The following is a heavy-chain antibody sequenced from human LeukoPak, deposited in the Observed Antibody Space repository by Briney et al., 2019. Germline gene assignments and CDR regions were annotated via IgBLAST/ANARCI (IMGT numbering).Heavy chain of an antibody. Sequence: GGSLRLSCDASGFGFSAFYMSWIHQAPGKGLEWISYISSGGKDIYYADSVKGRFTVSRDNTNNSLHLQMNSLRAEDTAVYYCARVFSGFYRFFNLWGQGTLVIVSS. D-gene: IGHD2/OR15-2a*01. CDR2: ISSGGKDI. CDR1: GFGFSAFY. J-gene: IGHJ5*02. CDR3: ARVFSGFYRFFNL. V-gene: IGHV3-11*04.